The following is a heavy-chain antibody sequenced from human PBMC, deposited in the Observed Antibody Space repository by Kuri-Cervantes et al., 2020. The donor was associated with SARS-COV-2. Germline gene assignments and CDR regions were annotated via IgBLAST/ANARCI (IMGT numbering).Heavy chain of an antibody. CDR3: TTLIDY. CDR2: ISGTGATA. CDR1: GFTFSSET. V-gene: IGHV3-23*01. J-gene: IGHJ4*02. Sequence: GESLKISCAASGFTFSSETMTWVRQAPGRGLEWVSAISGTGATAYYADSVKGRFTISRDNSNNTLYLQMNSLRTEDTAVYYCTTLIDYWGQGALVTVSS.